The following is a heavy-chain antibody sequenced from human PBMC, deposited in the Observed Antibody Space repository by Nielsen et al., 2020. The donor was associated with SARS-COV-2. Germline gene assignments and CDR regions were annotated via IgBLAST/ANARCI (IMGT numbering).Heavy chain of an antibody. CDR3: ARDARGAMDY. J-gene: IGHJ4*02. V-gene: IGHV3-33*08. CDR2: IWYDGSDK. CDR1: AFTFSSYG. Sequence: GGSLRFSCADSAFTFSSYGMHWVRQAPGKGLEWVAVIWYDGSDKYYADSVKGRFTISRDNSKNTLYLQMNSLRAEDTAVYYCARDARGAMDYWGQGTLVTVSS. D-gene: IGHD3-10*01.